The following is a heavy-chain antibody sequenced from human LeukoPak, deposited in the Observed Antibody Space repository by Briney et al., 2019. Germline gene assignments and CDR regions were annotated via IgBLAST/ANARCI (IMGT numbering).Heavy chain of an antibody. D-gene: IGHD2-2*01. V-gene: IGHV3-20*04. J-gene: IGHJ4*02. CDR2: INWNGGST. CDR3: ARDLEYCSSTSCLGPN. Sequence: GGSLRLSCAASGFTFDDYGMSWVRQAPGKGLEWVSGINWNGGSTGYADSVKGRFTISRDNAKNSLYLQMNSLRAEDTALYYCARDLEYCSSTSCLGPNWGQGTLVTVSS. CDR1: GFTFDDYG.